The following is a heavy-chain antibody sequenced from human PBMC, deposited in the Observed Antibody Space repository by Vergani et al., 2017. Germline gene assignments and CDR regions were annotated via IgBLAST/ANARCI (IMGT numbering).Heavy chain of an antibody. CDR2: IIPIFGTA. CDR3: ARETAYCGGDCYGPRNYYYYYMDV. J-gene: IGHJ6*03. V-gene: IGHV1-69*01. CDR1: GGTFSSYA. D-gene: IGHD2-21*01. Sequence: QVQLVQSGAEVKKPGSSVKVSCKASGGTFSSYAISWVRQAPGQGLEWMGGIIPIFGTANYAQKFQGRVTITADESTSTAYMELSSLRSEDPAVYYCARETAYCGGDCYGPRNYYYYYMDVWGKGTTVTVSS.